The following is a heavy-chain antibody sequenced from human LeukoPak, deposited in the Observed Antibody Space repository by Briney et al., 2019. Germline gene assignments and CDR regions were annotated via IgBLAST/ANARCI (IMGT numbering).Heavy chain of an antibody. J-gene: IGHJ6*02. V-gene: IGHV7-4-1*02. D-gene: IGHD2-2*01. CDR2: INTNTGNP. CDR1: GYTFTSYA. Sequence: RASVKVSCKASGYTFTSYAMNWVRQAPGQGLEWMGWINTNTGNPTYAQGFTGRFVFSLDTSVCTAYLQISSLKAEDTAVYYCARETIVVVPAAMDLYYYYGMDVWGQGTTVTVSS. CDR3: ARETIVVVPAAMDLYYYYGMDV.